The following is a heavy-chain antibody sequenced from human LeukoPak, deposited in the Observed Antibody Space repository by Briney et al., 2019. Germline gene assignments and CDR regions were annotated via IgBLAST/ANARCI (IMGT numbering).Heavy chain of an antibody. V-gene: IGHV4-59*01. CDR1: GGSISSYY. Sequence: SETLSLTCTVSGGSISSYYWSWIRQPPGKALEWIGYIYYSGSTNYNPSLESRVTISVDTSKNQFSLKLSSVTAADTAVYYCARIDYSNFDYWGQGTLVTVSS. CDR3: ARIDYSNFDY. D-gene: IGHD4-11*01. CDR2: IYYSGST. J-gene: IGHJ4*02.